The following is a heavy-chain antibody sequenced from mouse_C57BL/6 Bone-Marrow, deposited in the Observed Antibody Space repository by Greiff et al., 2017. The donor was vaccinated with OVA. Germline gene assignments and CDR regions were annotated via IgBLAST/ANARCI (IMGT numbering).Heavy chain of an antibody. CDR2: ISYSGST. Sequence: VQLKESGPGMVKPSQSLSLTCTVTGYSITSGYDWHWIRHFPGNKLEWMGYISYSGSTNYNPSLKSRISITHDTSKNHFFLKLNSVTTEDTATYYCARGGDGLGAMDYWGQGTSVTVSS. CDR3: ARGGDGLGAMDY. D-gene: IGHD2-3*01. J-gene: IGHJ4*01. CDR1: GYSITSGYD. V-gene: IGHV3-1*01.